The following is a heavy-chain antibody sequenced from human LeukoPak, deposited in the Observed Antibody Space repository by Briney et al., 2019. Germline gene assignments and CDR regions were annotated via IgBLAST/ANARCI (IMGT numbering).Heavy chain of an antibody. D-gene: IGHD2-21*01. Sequence: GGSLRLSCAASGFTFSDYYMSWIRQAPGKGLEWVSYISSSGSTIYYADSVKGRFTISRDNAKNSLYLQMNSLRAEDTAVYYCVRDNPRCCGVIPANIDDYWGQGTLVTVSS. V-gene: IGHV3-11*04. CDR3: VRDNPRCCGVIPANIDDY. CDR2: ISSSGSTI. J-gene: IGHJ4*02. CDR1: GFTFSDYY.